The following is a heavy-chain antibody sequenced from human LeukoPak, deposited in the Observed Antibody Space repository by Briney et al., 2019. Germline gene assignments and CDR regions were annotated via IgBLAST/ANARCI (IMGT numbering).Heavy chain of an antibody. CDR2: IYYTGST. V-gene: IGHV4-59*08. D-gene: IGHD2-21*02. J-gene: IGHJ4*02. Sequence: PSETLSLTCTVSGGSISSYYWSWIRQPPGKGLEWIGYIYYTGSTNYNPSLKSRATMSADTSKNQFSLKLSSVAAADTALYYCARLGCSGADCYLDYWGQGTLVTVSS. CDR3: ARLGCSGADCYLDY. CDR1: GGSISSYY.